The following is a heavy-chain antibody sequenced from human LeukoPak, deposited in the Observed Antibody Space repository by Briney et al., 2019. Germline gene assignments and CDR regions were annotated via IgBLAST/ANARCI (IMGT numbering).Heavy chain of an antibody. CDR3: ATPPRYYYDSSGYPRY. Sequence: ASVKVSFKASGYTFTGYYIHWVRQAPGQGLEWMGWINPNSGGTNYAQKFQGRVTMTRDTSISTAYMELSRLRSDDTAVYYCATPPRYYYDSSGYPRYWGQGTLVTVSS. D-gene: IGHD3-22*01. CDR1: GYTFTGYY. V-gene: IGHV1-2*02. J-gene: IGHJ4*02. CDR2: INPNSGGT.